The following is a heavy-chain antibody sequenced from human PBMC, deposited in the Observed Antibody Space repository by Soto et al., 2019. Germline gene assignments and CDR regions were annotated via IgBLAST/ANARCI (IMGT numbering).Heavy chain of an antibody. D-gene: IGHD6-13*01. Sequence: QVQLVQSGAEVKKPGSSVKVSCKASGGTLNKHAITWVRRAPGQGLEWLGGIIPMFGIPNYPQKFQGRVTITAADSTNTSHVELHSLTSNDTAVYYCARGGSSGWLKGAYDVWGQGTMGTVSS. V-gene: IGHV1-69*01. CDR1: GGTLNKHA. CDR2: IIPMFGIP. J-gene: IGHJ3*01. CDR3: ARGGSSGWLKGAYDV.